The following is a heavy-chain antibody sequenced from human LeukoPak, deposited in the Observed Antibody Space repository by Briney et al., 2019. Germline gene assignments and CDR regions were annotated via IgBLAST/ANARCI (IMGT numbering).Heavy chain of an antibody. CDR1: GFTFSNAW. V-gene: IGHV3-15*01. CDR3: TTRYSGYEPYYAMDV. D-gene: IGHD5-12*01. CDR2: IKSKTDGGTT. Sequence: GGSLRLSCAVSGFTFSNAWMSWVRQAPGKGLEWVGRIKSKTDGGTTDYAAPVKGRFTISRDDLKNTLYLQMNSLKTEDTAVYYCTTRYSGYEPYYAMDVWGQGTTVTVSS. J-gene: IGHJ6*02.